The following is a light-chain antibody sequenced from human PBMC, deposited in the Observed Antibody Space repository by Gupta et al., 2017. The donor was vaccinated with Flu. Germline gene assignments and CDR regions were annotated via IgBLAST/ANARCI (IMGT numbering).Light chain of an antibody. V-gene: IGKV3-20*01. CDR1: QTVSSTF. J-gene: IGKJ1*01. CDR3: QQYGTPPWT. Sequence: EIVLTQSPGTLSLSPGARATLSGRASQTVSSTFVAWYQHKPGRAPRLLVHGASTRATGIADRFSGSGSGTDFTLTISRLEPEDFAVYYCQQYGTPPWTFGQGTMVEIK. CDR2: GAS.